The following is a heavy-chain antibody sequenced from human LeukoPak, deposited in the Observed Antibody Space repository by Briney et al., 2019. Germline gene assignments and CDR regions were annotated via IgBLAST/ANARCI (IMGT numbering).Heavy chain of an antibody. CDR2: ISGSGGDT. D-gene: IGHD3-22*01. CDR1: GFTFSNYA. Sequence: GGSLRLSCAASGFTFSNYAMSWVRQAPGKGLEWVSTISGSGGDTYYADSVKGRFTISRDHSKNTLYLQMNSLRAEDTAVYYCAKDLPFYYDSTGYHSYYFDFWGQGTLVIVSS. V-gene: IGHV3-23*01. J-gene: IGHJ4*02. CDR3: AKDLPFYYDSTGYHSYYFDF.